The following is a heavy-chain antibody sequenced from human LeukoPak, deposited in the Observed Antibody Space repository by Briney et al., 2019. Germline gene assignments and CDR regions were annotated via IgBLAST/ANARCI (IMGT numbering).Heavy chain of an antibody. J-gene: IGHJ4*02. CDR2: ISYDGSNK. V-gene: IGHV3-30*14. D-gene: IGHD4-17*01. CDR3: ASETYYGDFSGLGY. CDR1: GFTFSSYA. Sequence: GGSLRLSCAASGFTFSSYAMHWVRQAPGKGLEWVAVISYDGSNKYYADSVKGRFTISRDNSKNTLYLQMNSLRAEDTAVYYRASETYYGDFSGLGYWGQGTLVTVSS.